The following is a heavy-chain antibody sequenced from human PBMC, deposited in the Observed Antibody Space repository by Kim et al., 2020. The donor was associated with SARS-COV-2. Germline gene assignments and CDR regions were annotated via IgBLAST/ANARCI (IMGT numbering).Heavy chain of an antibody. CDR3: AREFVRSYGDYAYYYYGMDV. CDR2: INPSGGST. Sequence: ASVKVSCKASGYTFTSYYMHWVRQAPGQGLEWMGIINPSGGSTSYAQKFQGRVTMTRDTSTSTVYMELSSLRSEDTAVYYCAREFVRSYGDYAYYYYGMDVWGQGTTVTVSS. V-gene: IGHV1-46*01. CDR1: GYTFTSYY. D-gene: IGHD4-17*01. J-gene: IGHJ6*02.